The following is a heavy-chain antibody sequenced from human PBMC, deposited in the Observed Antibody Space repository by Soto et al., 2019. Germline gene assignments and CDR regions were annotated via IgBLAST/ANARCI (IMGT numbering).Heavy chain of an antibody. CDR3: ARYILGVRYYGMDV. J-gene: IGHJ6*02. D-gene: IGHD5-18*01. CDR2: IGESGTPT. Sequence: GGSLRLSCAASGFTFSSYAMKWVRQAPGKGLEWVSLIGESGTPTYYADSVKGRFTISRDNSGNTLFLEMYSLRAEDTAVYYWARYILGVRYYGMDVWGRGTTVTVSS. V-gene: IGHV3-23*01. CDR1: GFTFSSYA.